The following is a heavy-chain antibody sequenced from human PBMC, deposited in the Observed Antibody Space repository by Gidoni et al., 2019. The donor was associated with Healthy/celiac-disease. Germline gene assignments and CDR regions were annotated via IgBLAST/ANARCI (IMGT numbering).Heavy chain of an antibody. CDR3: ARDQGSSGYYRTFDY. J-gene: IGHJ4*02. V-gene: IGHV1-46*01. CDR1: GYTFTSYY. CDR2: INPSGGST. Sequence: QVQLVQSGAEVKKPGASVKVSCKASGYTFTSYYMHWVRQAPGQGLEWMGIINPSGGSTSYAQKFQGRVTMTRYTSTSTVYMELSSLRSEDTAVYYCARDQGSSGYYRTFDYWGQGTLVTVSS. D-gene: IGHD3-22*01.